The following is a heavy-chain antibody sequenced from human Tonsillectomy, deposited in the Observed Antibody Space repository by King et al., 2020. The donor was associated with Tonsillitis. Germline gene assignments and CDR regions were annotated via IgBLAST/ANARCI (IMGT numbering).Heavy chain of an antibody. CDR3: ARFAFGCGGSYWYYFDY. CDR1: GGSISNYY. CDR2: IYYSGRT. D-gene: IGHD1-26*01. J-gene: IGHJ4*02. Sequence: QLQESGPGLVKPSETLSLTCTVSGGSISNYYWSWIRQPPGKGLEWIGYIYYSGRTNYNPSLKSRVAISVDTSKNQFSLNLNSVTAADTAVYYCARFAFGCGGSYWYYFDYWGQGTLVTVSS. V-gene: IGHV4-59*08.